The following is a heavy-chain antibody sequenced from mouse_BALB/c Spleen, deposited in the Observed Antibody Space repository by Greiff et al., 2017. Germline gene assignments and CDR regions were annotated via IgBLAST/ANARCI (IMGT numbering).Heavy chain of an antibody. CDR3: ARGGYYGYPFAY. CDR2: IYPYNGGT. V-gene: IGHV1S29*02. J-gene: IGHJ3*01. D-gene: IGHD2-2*01. CDR1: GYTFTDYN. Sequence: VQLKQSGPELVKPGASVKISCKASGYTFTDYNMHWVKQSHGQSLEWIGYIYPYNGGTGYNQKFKSKATLTVDNSSSTAYMELRSLTSEDSAVYYCARGGYYGYPFAYWGQGTLVTVSA.